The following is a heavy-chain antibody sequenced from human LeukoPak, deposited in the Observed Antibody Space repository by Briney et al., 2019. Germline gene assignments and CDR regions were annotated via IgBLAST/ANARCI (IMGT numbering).Heavy chain of an antibody. CDR1: GFTFSSYA. V-gene: IGHV3-23*01. D-gene: IGHD3-22*01. J-gene: IGHJ4*02. CDR3: AKDLDTMIVVSLGFDY. Sequence: GGSLRLSCAASGFTFSSYAMSWVRQAPGKGLEWVSAISGSGGSTYYADSVKGRFTISRDNSKNTLYLQMNSLRAEDTAVYYCAKDLDTMIVVSLGFDYWGQGTLVTVSS. CDR2: ISGSGGST.